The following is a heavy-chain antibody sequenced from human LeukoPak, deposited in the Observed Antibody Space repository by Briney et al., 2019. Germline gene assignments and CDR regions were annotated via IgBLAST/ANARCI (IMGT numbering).Heavy chain of an antibody. CDR3: ARASEGDYFDY. CDR1: GFTVSSNY. CDR2: IYSGGST. D-gene: IGHD3-16*01. V-gene: IGHV3-53*01. J-gene: IGHJ4*02. Sequence: GGSLRLSCAASGFTVSSNYMSWVRQAPGKGLEWVSVIYSGGSTYYADSVKGRFTTSRDNSENTLYLQMNSLRAEDTAVYYCARASEGDYFDYWGQGTLVTVSS.